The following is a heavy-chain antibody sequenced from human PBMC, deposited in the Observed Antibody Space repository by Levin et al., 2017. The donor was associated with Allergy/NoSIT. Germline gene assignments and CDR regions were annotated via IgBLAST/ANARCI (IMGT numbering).Heavy chain of an antibody. Sequence: PGESLKISCAASGFTLRVYGVHWVRQAPGKGLEWMAFISYDGKNIYYADSVRGRFTISRDTSNNTLYLQMNSLRTEDTAVYYCAKQRSTSWKVFDYWGQGTLVTVSS. CDR3: AKQRSTSWKVFDY. V-gene: IGHV3-30*18. CDR1: GFTLRVYG. J-gene: IGHJ4*02. CDR2: ISYDGKNI. D-gene: IGHD6-13*01.